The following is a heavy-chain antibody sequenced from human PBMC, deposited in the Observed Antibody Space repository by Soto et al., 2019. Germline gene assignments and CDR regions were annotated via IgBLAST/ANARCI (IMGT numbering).Heavy chain of an antibody. J-gene: IGHJ4*02. CDR2: FYYRGRS. CDR1: CGSVINSNYY. CDR3: VSQRTSVLTQAYFDY. V-gene: IGHV4-39*01. D-gene: IGHD2-8*01. Sequence: PSETLSLTCTFSCGSVINSNYYWGWICQSPGRGLEWIGSFYYRGRSYSKSSVKSRVTISVDTSKNQFSLNLNSVTASDTAVYFCVSQRTSVLTQAYFDYWGPGALVTVSS.